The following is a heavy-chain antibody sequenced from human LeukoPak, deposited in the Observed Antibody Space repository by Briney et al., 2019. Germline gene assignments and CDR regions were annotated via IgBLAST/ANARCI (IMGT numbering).Heavy chain of an antibody. CDR1: GGSFSGYY. D-gene: IGHD6-13*01. CDR3: AREGSWIDY. V-gene: IGHV4-59*01. J-gene: IGHJ4*02. CDR2: IYYSGST. Sequence: KPSETLSLTCAVYGGSFSGYYWSWIRQPPGKGLEWIGYIYYSGSTNYNPSLKSRVTISVDTSKNQFSLKLSSVTAADTAVYYCAREGSWIDYWGQGTLVTVSS.